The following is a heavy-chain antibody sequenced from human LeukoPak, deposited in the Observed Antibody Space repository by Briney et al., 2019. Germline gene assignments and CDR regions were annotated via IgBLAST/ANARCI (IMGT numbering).Heavy chain of an antibody. Sequence: ASVKVSCKASGYTFTSYDINWVRQATGQGLEWMGWMNPNSGNTGYAQKFQGRVSITRNTSISTAYMELSSLRSEDTAVYYCARDPSGSYGDYWGQGTLVTVSS. CDR2: MNPNSGNT. V-gene: IGHV1-8*02. CDR1: GYTFTSYD. D-gene: IGHD1-26*01. CDR3: ARDPSGSYGDY. J-gene: IGHJ4*02.